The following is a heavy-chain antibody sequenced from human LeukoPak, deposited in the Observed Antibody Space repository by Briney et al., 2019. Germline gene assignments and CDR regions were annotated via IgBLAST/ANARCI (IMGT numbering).Heavy chain of an antibody. CDR3: AKAYGDYGTKTYRRAYFDY. Sequence: PSETLSLTCAVYGGSFSGYYWSCIRQPPGKGLEWIGEINHSGSTNYNPSLKSRVTISVDTSKNQFSLRLSSVTAADTAVYYCAKAYGDYGTKTYRRAYFDYWGQGTLVTVSS. D-gene: IGHD4-17*01. CDR2: INHSGST. V-gene: IGHV4-34*01. J-gene: IGHJ4*02. CDR1: GGSFSGYY.